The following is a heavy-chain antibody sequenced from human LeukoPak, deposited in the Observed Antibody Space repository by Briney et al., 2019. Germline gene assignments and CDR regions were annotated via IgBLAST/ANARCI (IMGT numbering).Heavy chain of an antibody. CDR3: AKDLWPWRGYSSSNYMDV. CDR2: IYYSGST. J-gene: IGHJ6*03. CDR1: GDSISSYY. V-gene: IGHV4-59*01. D-gene: IGHD6-13*01. Sequence: SETLSLTCTVSGDSISSYYWSWIRQPPGKGLEWIGYIYYSGSTNYNPSLKSRVTISVDTSKNQFSLKLSSVTAADTAVYYCAKDLWPWRGYSSSNYMDVWGKGTTVTVSS.